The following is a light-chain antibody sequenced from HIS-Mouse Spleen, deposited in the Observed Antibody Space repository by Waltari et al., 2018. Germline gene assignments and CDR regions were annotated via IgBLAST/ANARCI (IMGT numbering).Light chain of an antibody. CDR2: DVS. Sequence: SAIPQPASVSGSPGQSITISCTGTSSDVGGYSYVSWYQQHPGKAPKLMIYDVSNRPSGVSNRFSGSKSGNTASLTISGLQAEDEADYYCSSYTSSSTRVFGGGTKLTVL. V-gene: IGLV2-14*03. CDR3: SSYTSSSTRV. J-gene: IGLJ3*02. CDR1: SSDVGGYSY.